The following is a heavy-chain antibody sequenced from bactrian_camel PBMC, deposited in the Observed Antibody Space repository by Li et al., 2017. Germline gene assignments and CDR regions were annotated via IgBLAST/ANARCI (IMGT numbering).Heavy chain of an antibody. CDR3: AAEIYSCGGIWYSESDYNY. J-gene: IGHJ4*01. CDR2: ISIGGGST. V-gene: IGHV3S40*01. Sequence: VQLVESGGGLVQPGGSLRLSCAASGFTFSNYGMTWVRQAPGKGLEWASSISIGGGSTYYADSVKGRFTVSRDNAGKKVYLQMNSLKPEDTAMYYCAAEIYSCGGIWYSESDYNYWGQGTQVTVS. CDR1: GFTFSNYG. D-gene: IGHD6*01.